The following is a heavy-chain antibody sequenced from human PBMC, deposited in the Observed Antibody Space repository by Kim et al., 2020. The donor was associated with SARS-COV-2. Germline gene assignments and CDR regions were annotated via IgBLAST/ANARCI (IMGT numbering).Heavy chain of an antibody. Sequence: GGSLRLSCEASGFAFSYYNMNWVRQAPGKGLEWVASISYKSGSIYNASSVKGRFTIPRDNAKNSLYLLMNSLRVDDTAIYFCARAFSSTWSYDVDYWGQGTPVTVSS. J-gene: IGHJ4*02. V-gene: IGHV3-21*01. D-gene: IGHD6-13*01. CDR3: ARAFSSTWSYDVDY. CDR1: GFAFSYYN. CDR2: ISYKSGSI.